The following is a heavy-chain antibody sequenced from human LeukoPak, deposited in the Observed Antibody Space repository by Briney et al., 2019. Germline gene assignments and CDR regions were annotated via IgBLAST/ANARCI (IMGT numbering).Heavy chain of an antibody. J-gene: IGHJ4*02. Sequence: PGGSLRLSCAASGFTFSSYWMSWVRQAPGKGLEWVANMKQDGSEKYYVDSVKGRFTISRDNAKNSLYLQMNSLRAEDTAVYYCARGERGYSYGSLGYWGQGTLVTVSS. D-gene: IGHD5-18*01. CDR2: MKQDGSEK. CDR3: ARGERGYSYGSLGY. V-gene: IGHV3-7*04. CDR1: GFTFSSYW.